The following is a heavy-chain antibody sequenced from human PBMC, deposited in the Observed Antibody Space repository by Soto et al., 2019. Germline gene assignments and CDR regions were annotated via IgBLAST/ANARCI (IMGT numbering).Heavy chain of an antibody. CDR3: ASALGYSYGNWFDP. Sequence: SETLSLTCTVSGGSISSYYWSWIRQPPGKGLEWIGYIYYSGSTNYNPSLKSRVTISVDTSKNQFSLKLSSVTAADTAVYYCASALGYSYGNWFDPWGQVTLVTV. J-gene: IGHJ5*02. V-gene: IGHV4-59*01. D-gene: IGHD5-18*01. CDR2: IYYSGST. CDR1: GGSISSYY.